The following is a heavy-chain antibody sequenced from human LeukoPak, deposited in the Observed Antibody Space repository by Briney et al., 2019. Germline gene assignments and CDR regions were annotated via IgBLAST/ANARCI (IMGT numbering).Heavy chain of an antibody. CDR2: ISAYNGNT. V-gene: IGHV1-18*01. J-gene: IGHJ4*02. CDR3: ARGWDNYGDYADFDY. D-gene: IGHD4-17*01. CDR1: GYTFTSYG. Sequence: ASVKVSCKASGYTFTSYGISWVRQAPGQGLEWMGWISAYNGNTNYAQKLQGRVTMTTDTSTSTAYMELRSLRSDDTAVYYCARGWDNYGDYADFDYWGQGPLVPVSS.